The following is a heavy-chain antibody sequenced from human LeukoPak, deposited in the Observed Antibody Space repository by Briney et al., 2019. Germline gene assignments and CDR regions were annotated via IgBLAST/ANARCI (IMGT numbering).Heavy chain of an antibody. V-gene: IGHV4-39*07. Sequence: PSETLSLTCTVSSGSISTSNYYWGWVRQPPGKALEWIGNIFYSGSTYYSPSLKSRVTISVDTSKNQFSLKLSSVTAADTAVYYCARGRGGYGGNSRHFQHWGQGTLVTVSS. CDR1: SGSISTSNYY. CDR3: ARGRGGYGGNSRHFQH. D-gene: IGHD4-23*01. CDR2: IFYSGST. J-gene: IGHJ1*01.